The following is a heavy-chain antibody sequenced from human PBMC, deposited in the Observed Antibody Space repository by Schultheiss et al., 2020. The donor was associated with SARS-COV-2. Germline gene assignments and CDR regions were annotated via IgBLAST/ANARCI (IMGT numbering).Heavy chain of an antibody. CDR3: ARDTYCSAGSCFDWYFDV. Sequence: SETLSLTCTVSGGSISSGGYYWSWIRQHPGKGLEWIGYVYSSGNTNYNPSLKSRVTMSVDMTKNQFSLKVSSVTAADTAIYYCARDTYCSAGSCFDWYFDVWGRGTLVTVSS. CDR1: GGSISSGGYY. CDR2: VYSSGNT. D-gene: IGHD2-15*01. J-gene: IGHJ2*01. V-gene: IGHV4-61*08.